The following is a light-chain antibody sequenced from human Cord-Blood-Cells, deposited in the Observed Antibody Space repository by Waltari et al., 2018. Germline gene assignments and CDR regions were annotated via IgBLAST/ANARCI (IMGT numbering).Light chain of an antibody. J-gene: IGKJ2*02. Sequence: DIQMTQSPSSLSASVGDRATITCRASQSISSYLNWYQQKPGKAPKLLIYAASSLQSGVPSRFSGSGSGTDFTLTISSLQPEDFATYYCQQSYSTLPCTFGQGTKLEIK. CDR2: AAS. V-gene: IGKV1-39*01. CDR1: QSISSY. CDR3: QQSYSTLPCT.